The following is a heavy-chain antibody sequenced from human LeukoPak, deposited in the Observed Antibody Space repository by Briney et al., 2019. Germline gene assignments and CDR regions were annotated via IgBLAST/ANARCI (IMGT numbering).Heavy chain of an antibody. Sequence: PGGSLRLSCAASGFTFSSYGMHWVRQAPGKGLEWVAVIWYDGSNKYYADSVKGRFTISRDNSKNTLYLQMNSLRAEDTAVYYCAKDRIAAAGGLNWFDPWGQGTLVTVSS. CDR1: GFTFSSYG. J-gene: IGHJ5*02. CDR2: IWYDGSNK. V-gene: IGHV3-33*06. CDR3: AKDRIAAAGGLNWFDP. D-gene: IGHD6-13*01.